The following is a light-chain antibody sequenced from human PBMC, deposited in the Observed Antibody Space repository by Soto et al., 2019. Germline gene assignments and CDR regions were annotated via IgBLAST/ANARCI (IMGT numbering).Light chain of an antibody. CDR3: QQYYSTPYT. V-gene: IGKV4-1*01. J-gene: IGKJ2*01. CDR1: QSVLYSSNNKNY. CDR2: WES. Sequence: DIVMTQSPDSLAVSLGERATINCKSSQSVLYSSNNKNYLAWYQQKPGQPPKLLIYWESTRESGVPDRFSGSGSRTDFALTISSLQAEDVAVYYCQQYYSTPYTFGQGTKLEIK.